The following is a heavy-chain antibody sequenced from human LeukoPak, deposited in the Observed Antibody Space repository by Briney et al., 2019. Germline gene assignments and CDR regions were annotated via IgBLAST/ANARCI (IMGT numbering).Heavy chain of an antibody. CDR2: INHSGST. D-gene: IGHD3-22*01. Sequence: SETLSLTCAVYGGSFSGYYWSWIRQPPGKGLEWIGEINHSGSTNYNPSLKSRVTISVDTSKNQFSLKLSSVTAADTAVYYCAIDSSGYPDAFDIWGQGTMVTVSS. CDR3: AIDSSGYPDAFDI. J-gene: IGHJ3*02. CDR1: GGSFSGYY. V-gene: IGHV4-34*01.